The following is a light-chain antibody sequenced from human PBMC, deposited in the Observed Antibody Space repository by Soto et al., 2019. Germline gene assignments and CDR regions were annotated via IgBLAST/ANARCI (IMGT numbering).Light chain of an antibody. CDR1: GSVSSN. Sequence: EIVLTQSPATLSVSQGERASLSCRASGSVSSNLAWYQQKPGQAPRLLIYNSFSRATGIPARVSGSGSGTEFTLIISSLQLEDFAVYYCQQYNEWPLTFGGGTKVEIK. J-gene: IGKJ4*01. V-gene: IGKV3-15*01. CDR3: QQYNEWPLT. CDR2: NSF.